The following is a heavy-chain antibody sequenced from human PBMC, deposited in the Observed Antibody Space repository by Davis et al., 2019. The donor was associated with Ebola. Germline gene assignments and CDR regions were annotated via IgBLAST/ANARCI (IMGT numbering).Heavy chain of an antibody. CDR1: GASISSYY. CDR3: ARLGYTVTKDD. CDR2: ISYSGNT. V-gene: IGHV4-59*04. D-gene: IGHD4-17*01. J-gene: IGHJ4*02. Sequence: MPSETLSLTCTVSGASISSYYWSWIRQPPGKGLDWIGYISYSGNTYYNPSLKSRVTISVDTSKNQFSLKLSSVTAADTAVYYCARLGYTVTKDDWGQGTLVTVSS.